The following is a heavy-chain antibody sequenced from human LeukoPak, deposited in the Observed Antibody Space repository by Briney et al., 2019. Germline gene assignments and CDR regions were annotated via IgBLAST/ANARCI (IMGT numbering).Heavy chain of an antibody. J-gene: IGHJ3*02. CDR2: IYYSGST. V-gene: IGHV4-39*01. CDR3: ARNMTAISRLDVFDI. D-gene: IGHD2-21*02. CDR1: GRSMSSSGQY. Sequence: PSETLSLTCTGSGRSMSSSGQYGGWIRQSPVKGLEWIGSIYYSGSTYYNPSLKSRVTIFVDTSKNQFSLELRSVTAADTAIYYCARNMTAISRLDVFDIWGPGTMVTVS.